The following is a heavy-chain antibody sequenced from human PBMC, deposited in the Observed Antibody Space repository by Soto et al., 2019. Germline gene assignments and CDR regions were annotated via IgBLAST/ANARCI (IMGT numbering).Heavy chain of an antibody. CDR2: IYYSGST. Sequence: PSETLSLTCTVSGGSISSYYWSWIRQPPGKGLGWIGYIYYSGSTNYNPSLKSRVTISVDTSKNQFSLKLSSVTAADTAVYYCARSRKSSSWYYYLDYWGQGTLVTVSS. CDR1: GGSISSYY. CDR3: ARSRKSSSWYYYLDY. D-gene: IGHD6-13*01. J-gene: IGHJ4*02. V-gene: IGHV4-59*01.